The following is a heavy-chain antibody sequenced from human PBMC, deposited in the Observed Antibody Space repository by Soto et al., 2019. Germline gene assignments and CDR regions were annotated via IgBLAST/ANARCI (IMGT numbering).Heavy chain of an antibody. CDR2: ISRSSSYI. D-gene: IGHD4-17*01. CDR3: ARDTAVTLLGY. V-gene: IGHV3-21*01. Sequence: EVQLVESGGGLVKPGGSLRLSCAASGFTFSSYSMNWVRQAPGKGLEWVSSISRSSSYIYYADSVKGRFTISRDNAKNSLYLQMNSLRGEDTAVYFCARDTAVTLLGYWGQGTLVTVSS. J-gene: IGHJ4*02. CDR1: GFTFSSYS.